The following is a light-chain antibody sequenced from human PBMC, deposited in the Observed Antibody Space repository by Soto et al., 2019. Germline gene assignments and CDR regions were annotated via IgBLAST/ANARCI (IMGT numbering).Light chain of an antibody. V-gene: IGLV1-40*01. CDR1: SSNIGAGYD. J-gene: IGLJ1*01. CDR3: QSYDSSLSYV. CDR2: GNS. Sequence: QSALTQPPSVSGAPGLRVTISCTGSSSNIGAGYDVHWYQQLPGTAPKLLIYGNSNRPSGVPDRFSGSKSGTSASLAITGLQAEDEADYYCQSYDSSLSYVFGPGTKVTVL.